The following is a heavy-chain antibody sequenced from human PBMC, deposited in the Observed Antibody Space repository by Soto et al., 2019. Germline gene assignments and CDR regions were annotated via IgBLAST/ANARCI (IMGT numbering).Heavy chain of an antibody. Sequence: PSETLSLTCAVYGGSFSGYYWSWIRQPPGKGLEWIGEINHSGSTNYNPSLKSRVTISVDTSKNQFSLKLSSVTAADTAVYYCARGLSVVPAAPSSQEYFQHWGQGTLVTVSS. CDR2: INHSGST. CDR1: GGSFSGYY. CDR3: ARGLSVVPAAPSSQEYFQH. V-gene: IGHV4-34*01. J-gene: IGHJ1*01. D-gene: IGHD2-2*01.